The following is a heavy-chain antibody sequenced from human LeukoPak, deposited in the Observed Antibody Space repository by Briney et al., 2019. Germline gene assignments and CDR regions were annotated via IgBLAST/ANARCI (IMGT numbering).Heavy chain of an antibody. CDR1: GGSISGYY. J-gene: IGHJ5*02. V-gene: IGHV4-59*01. Sequence: SETLSLTCTVSGGSISGYYWSWIRQPPGKGLEWIGYISYSGSTDYNPSLKSRLTISVDTSKNQFSLKLGSVTAADTAIYYRARGNGDYVVSWGQGTLVTVSS. D-gene: IGHD2-8*02. CDR2: ISYSGST. CDR3: ARGNGDYVVS.